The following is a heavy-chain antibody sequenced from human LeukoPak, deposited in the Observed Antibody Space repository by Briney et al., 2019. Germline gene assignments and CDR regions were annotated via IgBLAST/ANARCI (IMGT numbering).Heavy chain of an antibody. J-gene: IGHJ5*02. CDR2: INDSGNT. Sequence: PSETLSLTCAVYGGSFSDYYWSWIRQPPGKGLEWIAEINDSGNTNYNPSLKSRVTMSVDRSKNHFSLKLSSVTVADTAVYYCAQGPRRPVVVVVAASGWFDPWGQGTLVTVSS. CDR1: GGSFSDYY. D-gene: IGHD2-15*01. CDR3: AQGPRRPVVVVVAASGWFDP. V-gene: IGHV4-34*01.